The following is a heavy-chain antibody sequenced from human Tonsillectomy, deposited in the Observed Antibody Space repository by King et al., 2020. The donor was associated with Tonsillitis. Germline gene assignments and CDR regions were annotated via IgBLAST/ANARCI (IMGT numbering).Heavy chain of an antibody. V-gene: IGHV3-30*04. CDR3: AREVVVVPPARGPYYFYGMDV. Sequence: VQLVESGGGVVQPGRSLRLSCAASGFIFSKYATHWVRQAPGKGLEWVAVISYDGSDKYYADSVKGRFTISGDTSKNKLFLQMNSLRTEDTGIYYCAREVVVVPPARGPYYFYGMDVWGQGTTVTVSS. J-gene: IGHJ6*02. CDR1: GFIFSKYA. D-gene: IGHD2-2*01. CDR2: ISYDGSDK.